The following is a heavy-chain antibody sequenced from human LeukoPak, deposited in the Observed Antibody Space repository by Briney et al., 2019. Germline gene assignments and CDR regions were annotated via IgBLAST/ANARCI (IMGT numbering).Heavy chain of an antibody. V-gene: IGHV1-69*04. CDR3: ARDQDSGSYYWFDP. CDR1: GGTFSSYA. J-gene: IGHJ5*02. Sequence: SVKVSCKASGGTFSSYAISWVRQAPGQGLEWMGRIIPILGIANYAQKFQGRVTITADKSTSTAYMELSSLRSEDTAVYYCARDQDSGSYYWFDPWGQGTLVTVSS. D-gene: IGHD1-26*01. CDR2: IIPILGIA.